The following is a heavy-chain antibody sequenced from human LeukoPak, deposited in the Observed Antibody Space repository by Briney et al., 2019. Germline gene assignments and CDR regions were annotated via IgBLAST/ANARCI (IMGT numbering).Heavy chain of an antibody. V-gene: IGHV4-31*03. Sequence: PSETLSLTCTVSGGSISSGGYYWSWIRQHPGKGLEWIGYIYYSGSTYYNPSLKSRVTISVDTSKNQFSLKLSSVTAADTAVYYCARVKGGIAAAGLRGAFDIWGQGTMVTVSS. CDR2: IYYSGST. CDR3: ARVKGGIAAAGLRGAFDI. J-gene: IGHJ3*02. CDR1: GGSISSGGYY. D-gene: IGHD6-13*01.